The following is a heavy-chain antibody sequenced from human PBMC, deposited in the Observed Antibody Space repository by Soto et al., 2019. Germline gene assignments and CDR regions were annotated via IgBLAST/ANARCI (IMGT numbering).Heavy chain of an antibody. J-gene: IGHJ4*02. CDR3: ARVPLTLGYSYGFDY. D-gene: IGHD5-18*01. CDR1: GGSISSYY. CDR2: IYYSGST. Sequence: SETLSLTCTVSGGSISSYYWSWIRQPPGKGLEWIGYIYYSGSTNYNPSLKSRVTISVDTSKNQFSLKLSSVTAADTAVYYCARVPLTLGYSYGFDYWGREPWSPSPQ. V-gene: IGHV4-59*01.